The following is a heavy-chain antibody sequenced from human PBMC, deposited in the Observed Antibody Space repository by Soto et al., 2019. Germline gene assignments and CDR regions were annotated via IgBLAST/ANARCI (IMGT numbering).Heavy chain of an antibody. CDR3: AKAPPSGCFDY. Sequence: EVQLVESGGGLVQPGRSLRLSCAASGFTFDDYAMHWVRQAPGKGLEWVSGISWNSGSIGYADSVKGRFTISRDNAKNSLYLQMISLRAEDTALYYCAKAPPSGCFDYWGQGTLVTVSS. V-gene: IGHV3-9*01. J-gene: IGHJ4*02. CDR1: GFTFDDYA. CDR2: ISWNSGSI.